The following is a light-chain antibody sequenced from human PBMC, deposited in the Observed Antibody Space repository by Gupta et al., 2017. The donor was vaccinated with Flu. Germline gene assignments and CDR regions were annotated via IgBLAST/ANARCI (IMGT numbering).Light chain of an antibody. CDR2: DVS. V-gene: IGLV2-14*04. Sequence: TISCTGSSSDVGSSDSVSWYQQHPAKAPNLLIYDVSNRPSGVSSRFSGSKCGNTASLTIAGLQAEDDTDYYCSSYTSISTFYVFGTGTKVTVL. CDR1: SSDVGSSDS. J-gene: IGLJ1*01. CDR3: SSYTSISTFYV.